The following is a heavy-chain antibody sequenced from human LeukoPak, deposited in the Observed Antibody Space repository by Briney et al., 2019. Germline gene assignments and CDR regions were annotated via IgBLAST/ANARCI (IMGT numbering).Heavy chain of an antibody. J-gene: IGHJ4*02. V-gene: IGHV3-20*04. Sequence: SCAXXGFTFDDYGXSWVRQAPGKGLEWVSGINWNGGSTVYADSVKGRFTISRDNAKNCLYLQMNSLRAEDTALYYCARVIAAAGTLDYWGQGTLVTVSS. CDR3: ARVIAAAGTLDY. CDR1: GFTFDDYG. CDR2: INWNGGST. D-gene: IGHD6-13*01.